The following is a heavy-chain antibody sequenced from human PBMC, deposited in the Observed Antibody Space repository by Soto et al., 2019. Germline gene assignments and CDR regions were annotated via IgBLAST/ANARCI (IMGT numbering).Heavy chain of an antibody. J-gene: IGHJ1*01. Sequence: GGSLRLSCAASGFTFSSYAMSWVRQAPGKGLEWVSAISGSGGSTYYADSVKGRFTISRDNSKNTLYLQMNSLRAEDTAVYYCAKDREGIAVAGPAEYFQHWGQGTLVTVSS. CDR2: ISGSGGST. V-gene: IGHV3-23*01. CDR1: GFTFSSYA. CDR3: AKDREGIAVAGPAEYFQH. D-gene: IGHD6-19*01.